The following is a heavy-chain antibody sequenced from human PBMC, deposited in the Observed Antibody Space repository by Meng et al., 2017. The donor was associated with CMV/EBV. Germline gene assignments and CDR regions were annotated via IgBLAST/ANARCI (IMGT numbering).Heavy chain of an antibody. CDR1: GFTVSSNY. CDR3: ARAEGEYQLQPYYYGMDV. Sequence: GVLKISCAASGFTVSSNYMSWVRQAPGKGLEWVSVIYSGGSTYYADSVKGRFTISRDNSKNTLYLQMNSLRAEDTAVYYCARAEGEYQLQPYYYGMDVWGQGTTVTVSS. CDR2: IYSGGST. D-gene: IGHD2-2*01. V-gene: IGHV3-66*02. J-gene: IGHJ6*02.